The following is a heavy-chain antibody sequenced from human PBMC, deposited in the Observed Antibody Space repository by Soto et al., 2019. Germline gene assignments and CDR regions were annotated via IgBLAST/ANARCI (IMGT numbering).Heavy chain of an antibody. CDR3: ARATGIAVAGTLDY. D-gene: IGHD6-19*01. J-gene: IGHJ4*02. CDR1: GGSISSYY. CDR2: IYYSGST. V-gene: IGHV4-59*12. Sequence: SETLSLTCTVSGGSISSYYWSWIRQPPGKGLEWIGYIYYSGSTNYNPSLKSRVTISVDTSKNQFSLKLSSVTPEDTAVYYCARATGIAVAGTLDYWGQGTLVTVSS.